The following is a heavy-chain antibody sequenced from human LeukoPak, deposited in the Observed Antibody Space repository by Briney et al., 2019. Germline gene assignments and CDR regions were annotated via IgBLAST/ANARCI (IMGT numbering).Heavy chain of an antibody. J-gene: IGHJ4*02. CDR2: ISAYNGNT. CDR1: GYTFTSYG. V-gene: IGHV1-18*01. CDR3: ARLLNYYGSGSYYPDY. D-gene: IGHD3-10*01. Sequence: ASVKVSCKASGYTFTSYGISWVRQAPGQGLEWMGWISAYNGNTNYAQRLQGRVTMTTDTSTSTAYMELRSLRSDDTAVYYCARLLNYYGSGSYYPDYWGQGTLVTVSS.